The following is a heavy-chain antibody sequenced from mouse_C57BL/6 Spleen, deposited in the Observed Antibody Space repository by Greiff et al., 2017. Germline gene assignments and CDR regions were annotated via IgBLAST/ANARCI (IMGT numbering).Heavy chain of an antibody. CDR2: INPNNGGT. Sequence: EVQLQQSGPELVKPGASVKMSCKASGYTFTDYNMHWVKQSHGKSLEWIGYINPNNGGTSYNQKFKGKATLTVNKSSSTAYMELRSLTSEDSAVYYCARARAYDGLFDYWGQGTTLTVSS. D-gene: IGHD2-3*01. CDR1: GYTFTDYN. J-gene: IGHJ2*01. CDR3: ARARAYDGLFDY. V-gene: IGHV1-22*01.